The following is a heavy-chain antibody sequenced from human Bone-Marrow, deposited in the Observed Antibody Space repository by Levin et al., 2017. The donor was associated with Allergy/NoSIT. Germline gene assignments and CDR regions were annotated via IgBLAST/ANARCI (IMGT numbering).Heavy chain of an antibody. D-gene: IGHD4-17*01. J-gene: IGHJ2*01. CDR3: AKPDDGDRGNGYFDL. CDR1: GFTFSSYA. V-gene: IGHV3-23*01. CDR2: VSGSGGYT. Sequence: GESLKISCAASGFTFSSYAMSWVRQAPGKGLEWVSSVSGSGGYTYYADSVKGRFTISRDNPKNTLYLQMNSLRVDDTAVYYCAKPDDGDRGNGYFDLWGRGTLVTVSS.